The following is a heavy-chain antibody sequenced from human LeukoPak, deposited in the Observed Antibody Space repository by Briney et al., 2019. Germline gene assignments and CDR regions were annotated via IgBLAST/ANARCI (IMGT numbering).Heavy chain of an antibody. CDR1: GFIFSDYP. CDR2: ISGSGAGT. V-gene: IGHV3-23*01. J-gene: IGHJ4*02. Sequence: GGSLRLSCAASGFIFSDYPMSWVRQTPGEGLQWVSAISGSGAGTAYADSVKGRFAISRDNSKNMLYLQMNSLRAEDTAVYYCAKVSTVAGREDYWGQGTLVTVSS. CDR3: AKVSTVAGREDY. D-gene: IGHD6-19*01.